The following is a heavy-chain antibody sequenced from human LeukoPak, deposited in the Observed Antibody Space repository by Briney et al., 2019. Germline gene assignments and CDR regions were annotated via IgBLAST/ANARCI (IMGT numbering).Heavy chain of an antibody. CDR3: AKGATMIVVGGDY. CDR1: GFTFGSYA. CDR2: ISGSSDST. J-gene: IGHJ4*02. D-gene: IGHD3-22*01. V-gene: IGHV3-23*01. Sequence: PGGSLRLSCAASGFTFGSYAMSWVRQAPGKGLEWVSAISGSSDSTYYADSVKGRFTISRDNSKNTLYLQMNSLRAEDTAIYYCAKGATMIVVGGDYWGQGTLVTVSS.